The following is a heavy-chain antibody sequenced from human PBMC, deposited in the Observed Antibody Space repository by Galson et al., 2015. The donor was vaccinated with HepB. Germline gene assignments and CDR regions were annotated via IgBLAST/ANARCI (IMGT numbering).Heavy chain of an antibody. CDR1: GGTSSSYS. J-gene: IGHJ5*02. CDR2: IIPILGLA. V-gene: IGHV1-69*04. D-gene: IGHD6-19*01. CDR3: ARAGSSGWSSSWFDP. Sequence: SVKVSCKASGGTSSSYSISWVRQAPGQGLEWMGRIIPILGLANYAQNFQGRVTITADKSTSTAYMELSSLRSEDTAVYYCARAGSSGWSSSWFDPWGQGTLVTVSS.